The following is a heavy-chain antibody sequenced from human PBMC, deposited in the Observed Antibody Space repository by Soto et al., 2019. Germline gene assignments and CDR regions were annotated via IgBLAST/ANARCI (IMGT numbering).Heavy chain of an antibody. Sequence: PGGSLRLSCESSGFTFSNYGIHWVRQAPGKGLEWVAVISHDGSGHHLADSVRGRFTISRDNSKNTVFLHMTSLRPEDSAVYHCVKGQEVSAQDSAVVITGFDVWGQGTMVTVSS. CDR1: GFTFSNYG. V-gene: IGHV3-30*18. J-gene: IGHJ3*01. D-gene: IGHD3-22*01. CDR3: VKGQEVSAQDSAVVITGFDV. CDR2: ISHDGSGH.